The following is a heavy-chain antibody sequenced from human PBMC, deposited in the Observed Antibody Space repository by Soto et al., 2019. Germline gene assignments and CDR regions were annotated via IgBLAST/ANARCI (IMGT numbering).Heavy chain of an antibody. J-gene: IGHJ6*02. CDR2: INPSGGST. CDR3: ARAFGVWSAYDYYYYGMDV. D-gene: IGHD3-3*01. V-gene: IGHV1-46*01. Sequence: ASLKVSCKASGYTFTSYYMHWVLQAPGQGLEWMGIINPSGGSTSYAQKFQGRVTMTRDTSTSTVYMELSSLRSEDTAVYYCARAFGVWSAYDYYYYGMDVWGQGTTVTVS. CDR1: GYTFTSYY.